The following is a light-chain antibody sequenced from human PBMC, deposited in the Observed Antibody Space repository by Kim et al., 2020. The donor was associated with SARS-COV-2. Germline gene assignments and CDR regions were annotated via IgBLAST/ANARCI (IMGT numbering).Light chain of an antibody. CDR1: KLGTKF. CDR3: QAWDDTSAV. CDR2: QTA. V-gene: IGLV3-1*01. Sequence: SYELTQPPSVSLSPGQTASIACSGDKLGTKFVHWYQQKSGQSPALVIYQTARRPSGTPDRFSGSLSGNTATLTIRGTPAMDEADYFCQAWDDTSAVFGGG. J-gene: IGLJ3*02.